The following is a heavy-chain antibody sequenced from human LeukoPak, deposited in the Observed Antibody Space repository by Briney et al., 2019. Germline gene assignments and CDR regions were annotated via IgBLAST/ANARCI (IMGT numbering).Heavy chain of an antibody. J-gene: IGHJ4*02. CDR1: GYTFTIYL. CDR3: ARDNYYFDY. CDR2: INTGSGER. V-gene: IGHV1-3*04. Sequence: GASVKVSCTASGYTFTIYLIHWVRQAPGQGLEWMGWINTGSGERKYLQKFQDRVTITRDTSASTAFMELSSLRSEDTALYYCARDNYYFDYWGQGTLVTVSS.